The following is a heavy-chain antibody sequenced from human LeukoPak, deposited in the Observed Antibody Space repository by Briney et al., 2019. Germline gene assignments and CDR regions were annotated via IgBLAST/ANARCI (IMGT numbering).Heavy chain of an antibody. D-gene: IGHD3-22*01. CDR1: GFTFSSYG. CDR2: ISYDGSNK. CDR3: AKDGTFYDESSGYVDV. V-gene: IGHV3-30*18. Sequence: GGSLRLSCVAPGFTFSSYGMHWVRQAPGKGLEWVAVISYDGSNKYYAGSVKGRFTISRDNSKNTLYLQMNSLRAEDTAVYYCAKDGTFYDESSGYVDVWGKGTTVTVSS. J-gene: IGHJ6*04.